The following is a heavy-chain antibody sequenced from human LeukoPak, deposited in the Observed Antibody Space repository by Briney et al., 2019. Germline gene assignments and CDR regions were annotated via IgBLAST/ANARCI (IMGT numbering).Heavy chain of an antibody. CDR1: GGTFSSYA. CDR3: ARDLYDSSGYPTRGYYYMDV. CDR2: IIPIFGTA. D-gene: IGHD3-22*01. V-gene: IGHV1-69*13. Sequence: SVKVSCKASGGTFSSYAISWVRQAPGQGLEWMGGIIPIFGTANYAQKFQGRVTITADESTSTANMELSSLRSEDTAVYYCARDLYDSSGYPTRGYYYMDVWGKGTTVTVSS. J-gene: IGHJ6*03.